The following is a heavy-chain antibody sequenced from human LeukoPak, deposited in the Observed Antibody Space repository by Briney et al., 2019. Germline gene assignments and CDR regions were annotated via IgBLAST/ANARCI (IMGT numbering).Heavy chain of an antibody. CDR1: GGTLSSYA. CDR3: ARGGIAARPAQDYYYYYMDV. Sequence: SVKVSCKASGGTLSSYAISWVRQAPGQGLEWMGGIIPIFGTANYAQKFQGRVTITTDESTSTAYMELSSLRSEDTAVYYCARGGIAARPAQDYYYYYMDVWGKGTTVTVSS. D-gene: IGHD6-6*01. CDR2: IIPIFGTA. J-gene: IGHJ6*03. V-gene: IGHV1-69*05.